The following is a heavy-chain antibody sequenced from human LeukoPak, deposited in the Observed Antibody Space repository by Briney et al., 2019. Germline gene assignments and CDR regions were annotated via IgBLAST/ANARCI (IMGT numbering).Heavy chain of an antibody. CDR2: INHSGST. V-gene: IGHV4-34*01. D-gene: IGHD6-13*01. J-gene: IGHJ5*02. Sequence: SETLSLTCAVSGGSFSGYYWSWIRQPPGKGLEWIGEINHSGSTNYNPSLKSRVTISVDTSKNQFSLKLSTVTAADTAVYYCARGKYSSSWYPRRWFDPWGQGTLVTVSS. CDR3: ARGKYSSSWYPRRWFDP. CDR1: GGSFSGYY.